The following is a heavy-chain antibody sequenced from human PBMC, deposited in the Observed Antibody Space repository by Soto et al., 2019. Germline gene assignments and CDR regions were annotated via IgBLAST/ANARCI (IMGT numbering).Heavy chain of an antibody. J-gene: IGHJ4*02. V-gene: IGHV4-59*01. CDR1: GGSISSYY. CDR3: ARGFWSESGYDHPYFDY. CDR2: IYYSGST. D-gene: IGHD5-12*01. Sequence: PSETLSLTCTVSGGSISSYYWSWIRQPPGKGLEWIGYIYYSGSTNYNPSLKSRVTISVDTSKNQFSLKLSSVTAADTAVYYCARGFWSESGYDHPYFDYWGQGTLVTVSS.